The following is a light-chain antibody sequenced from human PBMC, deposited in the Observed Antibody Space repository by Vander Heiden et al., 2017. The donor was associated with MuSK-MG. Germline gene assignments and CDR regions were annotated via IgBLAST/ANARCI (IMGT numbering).Light chain of an antibody. CDR3: QQHYSTPRT. Sequence: DIQMTQSPSSLSASVGDRVTITCRASQNIITYLKWYQQKPGKAPKFLISAASSLQSGVPSRFSCGGSGTDFTLTISSLQPEDFATYYCQQHYSTPRTFGQGTKVEIK. CDR2: AAS. CDR1: QNIITY. J-gene: IGKJ1*01. V-gene: IGKV1-39*01.